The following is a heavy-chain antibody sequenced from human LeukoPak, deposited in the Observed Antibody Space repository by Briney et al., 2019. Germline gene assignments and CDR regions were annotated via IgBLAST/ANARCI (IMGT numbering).Heavy chain of an antibody. V-gene: IGHV3-7*03. CDR3: AKGDPYYYYMDV. CDR2: IKQDGSEK. J-gene: IGHJ6*03. CDR1: GFTFSSYW. Sequence: GGSLRLSCAASGFTFSSYWMSWVRQAPGKGLEWVANIKQDGSEKYYVDSVKGRFTISRDNAKNSLYLQMNSLRAEDTALYYCAKGDPYYYYMDVWGKGTTVTVSS.